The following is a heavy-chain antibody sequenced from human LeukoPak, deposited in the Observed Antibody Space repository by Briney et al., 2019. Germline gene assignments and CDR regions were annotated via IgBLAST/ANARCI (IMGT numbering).Heavy chain of an antibody. CDR2: ISAYNGNT. CDR3: SRDFLTEGLVWHHFDY. D-gene: IGHD3-9*01. J-gene: IGHJ4*02. Sequence: ASVKVSCKASGYTFTSYGISWVRQAPGQGLEWMGWISAYNGNTNYAQKLQGRVTMTTDTSTSTAYMELRSLRSDDTAVYYCSRDFLTEGLVWHHFDYWGQGTLVTVSS. V-gene: IGHV1-18*01. CDR1: GYTFTSYG.